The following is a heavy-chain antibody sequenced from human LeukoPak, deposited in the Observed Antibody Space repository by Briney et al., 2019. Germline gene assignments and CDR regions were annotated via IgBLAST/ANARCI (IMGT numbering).Heavy chain of an antibody. J-gene: IGHJ4*02. CDR2: IYSGGST. D-gene: IGHD6-19*01. Sequence: GGSLRLSCAASGFTVSSNYMSWVRQAPGKGLEWVSVIYSGGSTYYADSVKGRFTISRDNSKNTLYLQMNSLRAEDTAVYYCARPRDPGLAVAIDYWGQGTLVTVSS. CDR3: ARPRDPGLAVAIDY. CDR1: GFTVSSNY. V-gene: IGHV3-66*04.